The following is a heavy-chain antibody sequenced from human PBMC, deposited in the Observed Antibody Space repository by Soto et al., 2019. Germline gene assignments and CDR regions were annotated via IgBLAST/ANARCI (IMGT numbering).Heavy chain of an antibody. CDR2: ISYDGSNK. D-gene: IGHD1-1*01. V-gene: IGHV3-30-3*01. J-gene: IGHJ4*02. Sequence: QVQLVESGGGVVQPGRSLRLSCAASGFTFSSYAMHWVRQAPGKGLEWVAVISYDGSNKYYAASVKGRFTISRDNSKNTLYLQMNSLRAEDTAVYYCASPRLSSDGTTPIDCWGQGTLVTVSS. CDR1: GFTFSSYA. CDR3: ASPRLSSDGTTPIDC.